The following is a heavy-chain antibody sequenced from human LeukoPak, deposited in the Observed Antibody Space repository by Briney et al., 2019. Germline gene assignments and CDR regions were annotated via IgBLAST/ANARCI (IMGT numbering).Heavy chain of an antibody. CDR3: ARGCDSGSQGYAFDI. CDR2: IYTSGST. V-gene: IGHV4-4*07. J-gene: IGHJ3*02. Sequence: SDTLSLICTVSGRSISIYHWSWIRQPAGKGLEWIGRIYTSGSTNHNPSLKRRVTMSVDTSKNQFSLKLSSVTAADTAVYYCARGCDSGSQGYAFDIWGQGTMVTVSS. CDR1: GRSISIYH. D-gene: IGHD1-26*01.